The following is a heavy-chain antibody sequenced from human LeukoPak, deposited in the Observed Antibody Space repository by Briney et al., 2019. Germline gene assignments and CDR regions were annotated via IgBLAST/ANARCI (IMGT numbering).Heavy chain of an antibody. Sequence: GASVKVSCKASGYTFTGYYMHWVRQAPGQGLEWMGWINPNSGGTNYAQKLQGRVTMTTDTSTSTAYMELRSLRSDDTAVYYCARVGPSLWRAFDIWGQGTMVTVSS. CDR1: GYTFTGYY. CDR2: INPNSGGT. D-gene: IGHD2-21*01. J-gene: IGHJ3*02. V-gene: IGHV1-2*02. CDR3: ARVGPSLWRAFDI.